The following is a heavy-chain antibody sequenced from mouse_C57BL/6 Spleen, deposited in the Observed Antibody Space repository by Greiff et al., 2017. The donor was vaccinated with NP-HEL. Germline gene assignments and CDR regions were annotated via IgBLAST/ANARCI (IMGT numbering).Heavy chain of an antibody. J-gene: IGHJ3*01. Sequence: EVQLQQSGPELVKPGASVKMSCKASGYTFTDYNMPWVKQSHGKSLEWIGYINPNNGGTSYNQKFKGKATLTVNKSSSPAYMELRSLTSEYSAVYYCASSSGRFAYWGQGTLVTVSA. CDR3: ASSSGRFAY. V-gene: IGHV1-22*01. CDR2: INPNNGGT. CDR1: GYTFTDYN. D-gene: IGHD3-2*02.